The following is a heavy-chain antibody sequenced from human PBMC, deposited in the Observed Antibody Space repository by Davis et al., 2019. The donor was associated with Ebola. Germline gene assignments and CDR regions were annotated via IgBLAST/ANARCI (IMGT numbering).Heavy chain of an antibody. CDR3: ARLPALSIAARRNYYYYGMDV. CDR1: GYTFTSYG. D-gene: IGHD6-6*01. J-gene: IGHJ6*02. CDR2: ISAYNGNT. V-gene: IGHV1-18*01. Sequence: ASVKVSCKASGYTFTSYGISWMRQAPGQGLEWMGWISAYNGNTNYAQKLQGRVTMTTDTSTSTAYMELRSLRSDDTAVYYCARLPALSIAARRNYYYYGMDVWGQGTTVTVSS.